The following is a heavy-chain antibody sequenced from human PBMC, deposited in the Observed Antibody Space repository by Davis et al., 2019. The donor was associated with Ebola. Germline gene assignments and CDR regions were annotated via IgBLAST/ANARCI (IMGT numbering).Heavy chain of an antibody. Sequence: PSETLSLTCTVSGVSITTHFWSWIRQSPGKGLDWVGYIHHGGSANSNPSLKSRATFSIDTSKSQVSLKLTSVTAADTAIYYCARAPGCGGDRCDGRNWFDAWGQGTLVTVSS. CDR3: ARAPGCGGDRCDGRNWFDA. V-gene: IGHV4-59*11. J-gene: IGHJ5*02. CDR2: IHHGGSA. D-gene: IGHD2-21*01. CDR1: GVSITTHF.